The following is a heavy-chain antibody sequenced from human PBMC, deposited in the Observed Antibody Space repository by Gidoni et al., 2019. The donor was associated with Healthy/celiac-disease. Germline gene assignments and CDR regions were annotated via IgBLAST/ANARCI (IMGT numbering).Heavy chain of an antibody. J-gene: IGHJ4*02. CDR3: ARSHSGVVVAFDY. Sequence: QVQLVESGGGVVQPGRSLSRPCAASGFPLSSYAMHWVRQAPGKGLEWVAVISYDGSNKYYADSVKGRFTISRDNSKNTLYLQMNSLRAEDTAVYYCARSHSGVVVAFDYWGQGTLVTVSS. CDR2: ISYDGSNK. CDR1: GFPLSSYA. D-gene: IGHD3-22*01. V-gene: IGHV3-30-3*01.